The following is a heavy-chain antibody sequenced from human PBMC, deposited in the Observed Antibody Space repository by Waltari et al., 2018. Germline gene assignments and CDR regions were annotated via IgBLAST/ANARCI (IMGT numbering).Heavy chain of an antibody. CDR3: AREGGPGIPYYFDY. Sequence: QVQLVESGGGVVQPGRSLGLSCAASGLPLGSFGMPWVAQAPARGREGVAVISYDGSNKYYADSVKGRFTISRDNSKNTLYLQMNSLRAEDTAVYYCAREGGPGIPYYFDYWGQGTLVTVSS. D-gene: IGHD1-26*01. V-gene: IGHV3-30*03. CDR2: ISYDGSNK. CDR1: GLPLGSFG. J-gene: IGHJ4*02.